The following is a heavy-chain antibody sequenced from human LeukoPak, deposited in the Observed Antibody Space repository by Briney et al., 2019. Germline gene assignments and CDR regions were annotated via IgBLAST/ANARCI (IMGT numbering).Heavy chain of an antibody. CDR1: GYTSIVYY. CDR3: ARGHYDSRGYYHIDY. Sequence: ASVKVSCKASGYTSIVYYLHWVRQAPGQGLEWMGWINPNSGGTNYAQKFQGRVTMTRDTSISTAYMELSRLRSDDTAVYYCARGHYDSRGYYHIDYWGQGTLVTVSS. D-gene: IGHD3-22*01. V-gene: IGHV1-2*02. J-gene: IGHJ4*02. CDR2: INPNSGGT.